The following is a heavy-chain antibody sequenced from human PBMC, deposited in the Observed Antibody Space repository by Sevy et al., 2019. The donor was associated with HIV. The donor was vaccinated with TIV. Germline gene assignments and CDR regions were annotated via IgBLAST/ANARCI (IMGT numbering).Heavy chain of an antibody. CDR3: ARENRHCTNGICYGYYGMDV. Sequence: GGSLRLSCAASGFTFSDYFMSWIRQAPGKGLEWISYISLSGSTIYYADSVKGRFTISRDNAKNSLYLQMNSLRAEDTAVYYCARENRHCTNGICYGYYGMDVWGQRTTVTVSS. V-gene: IGHV3-11*01. CDR1: GFTFSDYF. CDR2: ISLSGSTI. J-gene: IGHJ6*02. D-gene: IGHD2-8*01.